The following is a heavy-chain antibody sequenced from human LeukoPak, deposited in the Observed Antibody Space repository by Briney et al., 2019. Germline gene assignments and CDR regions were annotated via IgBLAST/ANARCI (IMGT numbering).Heavy chain of an antibody. D-gene: IGHD6-13*01. V-gene: IGHV1-2*06. CDR2: INPNSGGT. CDR1: GYTFTGYY. J-gene: IGHJ6*02. CDR3: ARARLAAAGAYMDV. Sequence: ASVKVSCKASGYTFTGYYMHWVRQAPGQGLEWKGRINPNSGGTNYAQKFQGRVTMTRDTSISTAYMELSRLRSDDTAVYYCARARLAAAGAYMDVWGQGTTVTVSS.